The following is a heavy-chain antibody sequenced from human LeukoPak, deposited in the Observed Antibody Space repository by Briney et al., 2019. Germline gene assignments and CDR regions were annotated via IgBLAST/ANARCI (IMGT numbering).Heavy chain of an antibody. J-gene: IGHJ4*02. V-gene: IGHV3-15*01. CDR3: TTGDRGWQDY. D-gene: IGHD6-19*01. CDR1: GLSFSNAW. CDR2: IKRNTDSGTT. Sequence: GGSLRLSCAASGLSFSNAWMSWVRQAPGKGLEWVAHIKRNTDSGTTNYGASVEGRFTVPRDDSKNTLYLQMNSLKIEDTAVYYCTTGDRGWQDYWGQGTLVTVSS.